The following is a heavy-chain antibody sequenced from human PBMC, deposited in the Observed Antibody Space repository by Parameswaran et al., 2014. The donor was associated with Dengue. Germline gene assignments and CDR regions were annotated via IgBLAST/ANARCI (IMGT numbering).Heavy chain of an antibody. D-gene: IGHD2-21*01. J-gene: IGHJ4*02. V-gene: IGHV1-69*01. CDR3: ARVGDPVDPYCGGDCLQYYFDY. CDR2: IIPILDTT. Sequence: SWVRQAPGQGLEWMGGIIPILDTTNYAQKFQGRVTITADEFTNTVYMELSSLRSDDTAVYYCARVGDPVDPYCGGDCLQYYFDYWGPGNAGHRLL.